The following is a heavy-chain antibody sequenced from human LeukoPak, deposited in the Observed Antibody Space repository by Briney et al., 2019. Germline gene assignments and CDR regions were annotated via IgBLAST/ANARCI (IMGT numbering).Heavy chain of an antibody. CDR3: ARDEQAQPGIAVAGPPGYYGMDV. V-gene: IGHV1-2*04. CDR1: GYTLTGYY. Sequence: ASVKVSCKASGYTLTGYYMHWVRQAPGQGLEWMGWINPNSGGTNYAQKFQGWVTMTRDTSISTAYMELSRLRSDDTAVYYCARDEQAQPGIAVAGPPGYYGMDVWGQGTTVTVSS. CDR2: INPNSGGT. J-gene: IGHJ6*02. D-gene: IGHD6-19*01.